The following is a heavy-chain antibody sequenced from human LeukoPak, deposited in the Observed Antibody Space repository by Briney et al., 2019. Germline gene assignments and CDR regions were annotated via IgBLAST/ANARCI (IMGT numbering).Heavy chain of an antibody. CDR1: GYTLTELS. CDR3: ATGPRRITIFGVVISDAFDI. CDR2: FDPEDGET. V-gene: IGHV1-24*01. D-gene: IGHD3-3*01. Sequence: ASVTVSCKVSGYTLTELSMHWVRQAPGKGLEWMGGFDPEDGETIYAQKFQGRVTMTEGTSTDTAYMELSSLRSEDTAVYYCATGPRRITIFGVVISDAFDIWGQGTMVTVSS. J-gene: IGHJ3*02.